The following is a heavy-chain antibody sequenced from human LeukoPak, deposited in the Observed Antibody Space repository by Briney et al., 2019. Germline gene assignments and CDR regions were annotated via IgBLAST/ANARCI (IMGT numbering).Heavy chain of an antibody. CDR3: ARSYYYGSGSRVDRFDP. Sequence: GASVKVSCKASGYTFTGYYMHWVRQAPGQGLEWMGRINPNSGGTNYAQKFQGRVTMTRDTSISTAYMELSRLRSDDTAVYYCARSYYYGSGSRVDRFDPWGQGTLVTVSS. D-gene: IGHD3-10*01. V-gene: IGHV1-2*06. CDR1: GYTFTGYY. J-gene: IGHJ5*02. CDR2: INPNSGGT.